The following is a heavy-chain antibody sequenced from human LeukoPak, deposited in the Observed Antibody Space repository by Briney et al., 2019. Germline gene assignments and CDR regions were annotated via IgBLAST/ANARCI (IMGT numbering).Heavy chain of an antibody. V-gene: IGHV1-18*01. CDR2: ISAYNGNT. Sequence: ASVKVSCKASGYTFTSYGISWVRQAPGQGLEWMGWISAYNGNTNYAQKLQGRVTMTTDTSTSTAYMELRSLRSNDTAVYYCARDLVGGYSYGQASDYWGQGTLVTVSS. CDR3: ARDLVGGYSYGQASDY. CDR1: GYTFTSYG. J-gene: IGHJ4*02. D-gene: IGHD5-18*01.